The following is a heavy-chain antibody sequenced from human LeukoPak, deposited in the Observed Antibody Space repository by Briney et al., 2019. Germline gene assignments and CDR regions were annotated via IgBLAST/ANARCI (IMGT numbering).Heavy chain of an antibody. V-gene: IGHV4-59*08. D-gene: IGHD6-13*01. CDR2: IYYSGST. CDR3: AGYSSSWYEVWFDP. Sequence: LETLSLTCTVSGGSISSYYWSWIRQPPGKGLEWTGYIYYSGSTNYNPSLKSRVTISVDTSKNQFSLKLSSVTAADTAVYYCAGYSSSWYEVWFDPWGQGTLVTVSS. CDR1: GGSISSYY. J-gene: IGHJ5*02.